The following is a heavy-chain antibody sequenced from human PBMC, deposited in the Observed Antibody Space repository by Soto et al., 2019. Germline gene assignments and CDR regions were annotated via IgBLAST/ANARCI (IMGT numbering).Heavy chain of an antibody. CDR1: GGSFSGYY. CDR2: TNHSGST. V-gene: IGHV4-34*01. CDR3: AREVMLGITIFGVVTLTANWFDP. J-gene: IGHJ5*02. D-gene: IGHD3-3*01. Sequence: QVQLQQWGAGLLKPSETLSLTCAVYGGSFSGYYWSWIRQPPGKGLEWIGETNHSGSTNYNPSLKSRVTISVDTSKNQFSLKLSSVPAADTAVYYCAREVMLGITIFGVVTLTANWFDPWGQGTLVTVSS.